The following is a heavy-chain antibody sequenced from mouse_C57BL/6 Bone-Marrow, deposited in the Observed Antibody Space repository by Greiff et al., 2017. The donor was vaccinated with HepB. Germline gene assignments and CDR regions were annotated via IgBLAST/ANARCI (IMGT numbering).Heavy chain of an antibody. CDR1: GYTFTSYW. CDR3: AWGITKVDGGYFDV. Sequence: QVQLQQPGAELVKPGASVKLSCKASGYTFTSYWMHWVKQRPGQGLEWIGMIHPNSGSTNYNEKFKSKATLTVDTSSSTAYMQLSSLTSEDSAVYYCAWGITKVDGGYFDVWGTGTTVTVSS. V-gene: IGHV1-64*01. J-gene: IGHJ1*03. CDR2: IHPNSGST. D-gene: IGHD1-1*01.